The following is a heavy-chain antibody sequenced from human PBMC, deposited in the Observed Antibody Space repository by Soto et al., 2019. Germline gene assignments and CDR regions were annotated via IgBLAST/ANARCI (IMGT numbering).Heavy chain of an antibody. CDR3: ARETPFDAGGLGP. Sequence: EVQLVETGGGLIQPGGSLRLSCAASGFTVSSNYMSWVRQAPGKGLEWVSVIYSGGSTYYADSVKGRFTISRDNSKNTLYLQMNSLRAEDTAVYYCARETPFDAGGLGPWGQGTLVTVSS. D-gene: IGHD1-26*01. J-gene: IGHJ5*02. CDR2: IYSGGST. V-gene: IGHV3-53*02. CDR1: GFTVSSNY.